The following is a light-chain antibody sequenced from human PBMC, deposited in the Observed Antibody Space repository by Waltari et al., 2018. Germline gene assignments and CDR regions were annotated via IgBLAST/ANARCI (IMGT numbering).Light chain of an antibody. CDR1: SSNIGSKT. J-gene: IGLJ3*02. Sequence: QSVLTQPPTASGTPGQRGTISCSGSSSNIGSKTVNWYHQLPGTAPKLLTYSNTQRPSGVPDRFSGSKSGTSASLAISGLQSEDEADYYCAAWDDSLNSNWVFGGGTKLTVL. CDR3: AAWDDSLNSNWV. CDR2: SNT. V-gene: IGLV1-44*01.